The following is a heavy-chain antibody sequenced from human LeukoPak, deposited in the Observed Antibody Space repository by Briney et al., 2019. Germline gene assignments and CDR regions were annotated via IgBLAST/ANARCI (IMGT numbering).Heavy chain of an antibody. V-gene: IGHV1-18*01. CDR3: ARTGTEKFSGLPFDY. J-gene: IGHJ4*02. CDR1: GYTFTSYG. Sequence: ASVKVSCKASGYTFTSYGISWVRQAPGQGLEWMGWISAYNGNTNYAQKLQDRVTMTTDTSTSTAYMELRSLRSDDTAVYYCARTGTEKFSGLPFDYWGQGTLVTVSS. D-gene: IGHD3/OR15-3a*01. CDR2: ISAYNGNT.